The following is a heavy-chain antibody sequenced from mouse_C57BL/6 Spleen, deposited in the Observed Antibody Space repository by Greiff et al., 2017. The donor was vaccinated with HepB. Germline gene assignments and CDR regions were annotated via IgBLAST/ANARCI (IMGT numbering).Heavy chain of an antibody. CDR3: ARKGLGAMDY. Sequence: QVQLQQSGAELVRPGASVKLSCKASGYTFTDYYINWVKQRPGQGLEWIARIYPGSGNTYYNEKFKGKATLTAEKSSSTAYMHLSSLTSEDSAVYFCARKGLGAMDYWGQGTSVTVSS. J-gene: IGHJ4*01. V-gene: IGHV1-76*01. CDR2: IYPGSGNT. D-gene: IGHD4-1*01. CDR1: GYTFTDYY.